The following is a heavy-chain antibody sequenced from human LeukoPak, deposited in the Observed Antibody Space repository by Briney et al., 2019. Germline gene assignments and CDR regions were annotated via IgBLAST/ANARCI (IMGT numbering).Heavy chain of an antibody. J-gene: IGHJ4*02. CDR1: GFTFSDYY. CDR2: ISSSSSYT. V-gene: IGHV3-11*05. Sequence: GGSLRLSCAASGFTFSDYYMSWIRQAPGKGLEWVSYISSSSSYTNYADSVKGRFTISRDNAKNSLYLQMSSLRAEDTAVYYCARVVYDSSGYYRYYFDYWGQGTLVTVSS. D-gene: IGHD3-22*01. CDR3: ARVVYDSSGYYRYYFDY.